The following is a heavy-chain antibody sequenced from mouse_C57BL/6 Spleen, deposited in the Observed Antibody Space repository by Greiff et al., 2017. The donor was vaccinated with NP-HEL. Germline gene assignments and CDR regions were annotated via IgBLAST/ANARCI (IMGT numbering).Heavy chain of an antibody. D-gene: IGHD2-3*01. Sequence: EVKLVESGGGLVKPGGSLKLSCAASGFTFSSYAMSWVRQTPEKRLEWVATISDGGSYTYYPDNVKGRFTISRDNAKNNLYLQMSHLKSEDTAMYYCASARWLLSYAMDYWGQGTSVTVSS. CDR1: GFTFSSYA. CDR2: ISDGGSYT. V-gene: IGHV5-4*03. CDR3: ASARWLLSYAMDY. J-gene: IGHJ4*01.